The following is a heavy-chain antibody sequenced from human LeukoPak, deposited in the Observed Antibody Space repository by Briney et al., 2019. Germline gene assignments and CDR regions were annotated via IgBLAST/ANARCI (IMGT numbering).Heavy chain of an antibody. V-gene: IGHV3-33*01. CDR1: GFTFSTYG. CDR2: IWYDGSNK. Sequence: PGGSLRLSCAASGFTFSTYGMHWVRQAPGKGLEWVAVIWYDGSNKDYADSVKGRFTISRDNSKNTLFLRMNSLRAEDTAVYYCARNFYGSGSKGDYFGYWGQGTLVTVSS. CDR3: ARNFYGSGSKGDYFGY. J-gene: IGHJ4*02. D-gene: IGHD3-10*01.